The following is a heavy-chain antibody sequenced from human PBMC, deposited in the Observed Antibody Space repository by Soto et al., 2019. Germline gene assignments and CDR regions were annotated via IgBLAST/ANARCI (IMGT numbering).Heavy chain of an antibody. CDR1: GYTLTSYG. V-gene: IGHV1-18*01. J-gene: IGHJ3*02. Sequence: QVQLVQSGAEVKKPGASVKVSCKASGYTLTSYGISWVRQAPGQGLEWMGWISANNGNTNYAMKLQGRATMTTITSTSTAYMELSSLRSGDTAVYYCARYGYYDSSGSDDAFDIWGQGTMVTVSS. CDR2: ISANNGNT. CDR3: ARYGYYDSSGSDDAFDI. D-gene: IGHD3-22*01.